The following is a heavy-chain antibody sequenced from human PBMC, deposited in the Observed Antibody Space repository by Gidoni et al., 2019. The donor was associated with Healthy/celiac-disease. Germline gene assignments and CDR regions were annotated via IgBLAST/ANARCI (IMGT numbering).Heavy chain of an antibody. D-gene: IGHD3-16*01. V-gene: IGHV3-23*01. CDR1: GFTFSSYA. J-gene: IGHJ6*02. CDR2: IEVSGRST. Sequence: EVQLLESGGGLVRPGGSLRLSCAASGFTFSSYAMSWVRQAPGKGLEWVSLIEVSGRSTYYADSVKGRFTVSRDNSKNTLYLQMNSLRAEDTAVYYCAKKPGGSGMDVWGQGTTVTVSS. CDR3: AKKPGGSGMDV.